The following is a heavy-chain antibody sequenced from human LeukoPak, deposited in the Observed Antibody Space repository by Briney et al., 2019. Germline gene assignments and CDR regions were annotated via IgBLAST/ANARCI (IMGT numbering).Heavy chain of an antibody. D-gene: IGHD5-18*01. CDR3: TTDLYTANGAYYYYYGMDV. V-gene: IGHV3-15*01. J-gene: IGHJ6*02. CDR2: IKSKTGGGTT. Sequence: GGSLRLSCAASGFTFSNAWMSWVRQAPGKGLEWVGRIKSKTGGGTTDYAAPVKGRFTISRDDSKNTLYLQMNSLKTEDTAVYYCTTDLYTANGAYYYYYGMDVWGQGTTVTVSS. CDR1: GFTFSNAW.